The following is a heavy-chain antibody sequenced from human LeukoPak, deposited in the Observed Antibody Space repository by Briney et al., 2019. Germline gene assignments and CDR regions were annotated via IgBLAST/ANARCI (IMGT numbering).Heavy chain of an antibody. J-gene: IGHJ6*02. CDR3: ARAPYSSSNSYYYYGMDV. CDR2: ISSSGSTI. V-gene: IGHV3-48*03. Sequence: GGSLRLSCAASGFTFSSYEMNWVRQAPGKGLEWVSYISSSGSTIYYADSVKGRFTISRDNAKNSLYLQMNSLRAEDTAVYYCARAPYSSSNSYYYYGMDVWGQGTTVTVSS. CDR1: GFTFSSYE. D-gene: IGHD6-6*01.